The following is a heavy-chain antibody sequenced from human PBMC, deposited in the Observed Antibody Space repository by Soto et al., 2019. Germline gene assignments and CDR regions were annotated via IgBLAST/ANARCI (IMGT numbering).Heavy chain of an antibody. Sequence: GGSLRLSCAASGFTFSDYYMSWIRQAPGKGLEWVSYISSSGSTIYYADSVKGRFTISRDNAKNSLYLQMNSLRAEDTAVYYCARAPWVYDSSGYYSDYWGQGTLVTVSS. D-gene: IGHD3-22*01. CDR3: ARAPWVYDSSGYYSDY. CDR1: GFTFSDYY. J-gene: IGHJ4*02. CDR2: ISSSGSTI. V-gene: IGHV3-11*01.